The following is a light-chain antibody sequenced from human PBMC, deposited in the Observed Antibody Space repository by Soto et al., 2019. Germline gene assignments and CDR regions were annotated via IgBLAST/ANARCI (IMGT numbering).Light chain of an antibody. CDR2: DVS. Sequence: QSALTQPASVSGSPVQSITISCTGTSSDVGGYNYVSWYQQHPGKAPKLMIYDVSNRPSGVSNRFSGSKSGNTASLTISGIQAEDEADYYCSSYTSSSTSVVFGGGSKVTVL. V-gene: IGLV2-14*01. CDR3: SSYTSSSTSVV. CDR1: SSDVGGYNY. J-gene: IGLJ2*01.